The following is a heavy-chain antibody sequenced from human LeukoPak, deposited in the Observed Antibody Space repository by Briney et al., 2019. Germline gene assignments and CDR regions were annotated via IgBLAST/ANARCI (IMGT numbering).Heavy chain of an antibody. CDR3: ARHPYSSSWYFATNFDY. CDR2: IYYTGIT. D-gene: IGHD6-13*01. V-gene: IGHV4-30-4*07. J-gene: IGHJ4*02. CDR1: GGSISSGGHS. Sequence: PSETLSLTCGVSGGSISSGGHSWSWVRQPPGKGLEWIGYIYYTGITYYNPSLKSRVNISVDTSKNQFSLRLSSVTAADTAVYYCARHPYSSSWYFATNFDYWGQGTLVTVSS.